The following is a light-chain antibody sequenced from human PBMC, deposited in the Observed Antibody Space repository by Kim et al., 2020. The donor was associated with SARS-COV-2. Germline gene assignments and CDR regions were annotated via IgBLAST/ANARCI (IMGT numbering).Light chain of an antibody. CDR3: LQDRTYPRT. J-gene: IGKJ1*01. Sequence: ASVGDRVTVTCRASQAIRSDLAWYQQKAGKAPNLLIYAASTLHKGVPSRFSGSGSDTDFTLTISSLQPEDSATYFCLQDRTYPRTFGQGTKVDIK. CDR1: QAIRSD. V-gene: IGKV1-6*01. CDR2: AAS.